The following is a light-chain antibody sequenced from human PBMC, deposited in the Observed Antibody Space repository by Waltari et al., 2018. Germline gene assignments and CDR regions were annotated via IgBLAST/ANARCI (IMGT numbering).Light chain of an antibody. CDR1: QTLLYTSNNKNY. CDR2: WAS. V-gene: IGKV4-1*01. CDR3: QQYFSSPYT. J-gene: IGKJ2*01. Sequence: DIVMTQSPDSLAVSLGERATINCKSSQTLLYTSNNKNYLTWYQQKSGQLPKVTIFWASTRESGVAERFNGSGSGTDFTLTINSLQPEDVAVYFCQQYFSSPYTFGQGTKLEIK.